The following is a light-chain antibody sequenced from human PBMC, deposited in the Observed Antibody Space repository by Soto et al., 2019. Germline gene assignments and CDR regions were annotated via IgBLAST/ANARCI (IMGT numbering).Light chain of an antibody. CDR2: DVN. J-gene: IGLJ3*02. CDR3: SSYTSDITQV. CDR1: SSDVGRYNY. Sequence: QSALTQPASVSGSPGQSITISCTGTSSDVGRYNYVSWYRQHPGTAPKLIISDVNSRPSGISNRFSGSKSGNTASQTISGLQAEDEAYYYCSSYTSDITQVFGGGTKLTVL. V-gene: IGLV2-14*01.